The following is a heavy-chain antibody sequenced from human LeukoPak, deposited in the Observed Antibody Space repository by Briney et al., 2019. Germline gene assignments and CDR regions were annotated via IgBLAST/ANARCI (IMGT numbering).Heavy chain of an antibody. D-gene: IGHD1-14*01. CDR1: GGTFSSYA. CDR3: ARDPDRNYGMDV. J-gene: IGHJ6*02. V-gene: IGHV1-69*13. Sequence: SVKVSCKASGGTFSSYAISWVRQAPGQGLEWMGGIIPIFGTANYPQKFQGRVTITAGESTSTAYMELSSLRSEDTAVYYCARDPDRNYGMDVWGQGTTVTVSS. CDR2: IIPIFGTA.